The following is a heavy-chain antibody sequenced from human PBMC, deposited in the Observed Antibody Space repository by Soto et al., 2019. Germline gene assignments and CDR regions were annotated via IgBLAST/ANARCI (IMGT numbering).Heavy chain of an antibody. D-gene: IGHD6-13*01. Sequence: ASVKVSCKASGYTFTGYYMHWVRQAPGQRLEWMGWINAANGDTKFSPKFQGRVTITRDTSASTAYMELSSLRSEDTAVYYCVRRHVSATGIDWFDPWGQGTLVTVSS. CDR1: GYTFTGYY. V-gene: IGHV1-3*01. CDR3: VRRHVSATGIDWFDP. J-gene: IGHJ5*02. CDR2: INAANGDT.